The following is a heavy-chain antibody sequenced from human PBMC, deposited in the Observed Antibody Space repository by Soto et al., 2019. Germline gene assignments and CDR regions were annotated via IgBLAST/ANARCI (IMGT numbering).Heavy chain of an antibody. CDR2: ISYDGSHK. V-gene: IGHV3-30*03. D-gene: IGHD3-16*01. Sequence: QVQLVESGGGVVQPGRSLRLSCATSGFTFSTYGMHWVRQAPGKGLEWVAVISYDGSHKYYVDSVKGRFTISRDNSRDTLYLQMNSLRAEDTAVYYCARPIMGYTIDYWGQGTLVTVSS. CDR3: ARPIMGYTIDY. CDR1: GFTFSTYG. J-gene: IGHJ4*02.